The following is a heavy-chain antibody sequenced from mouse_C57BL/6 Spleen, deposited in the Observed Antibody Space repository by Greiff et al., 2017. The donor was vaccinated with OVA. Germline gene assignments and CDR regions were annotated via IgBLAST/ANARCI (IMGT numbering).Heavy chain of an antibody. CDR2: IYPGSGST. CDR1: GYTFTSYW. V-gene: IGHV1-55*01. D-gene: IGHD2-4*01. Sequence: QVQLQQPGAELVKPGASVKMSCKASGYTFTSYWITWVKQRPGQGLEWIGDIYPGSGSTNYNEKFKSKATLTVDTSSSTAYMQLSSLTSGSSAVYYCARGESYEYDDYYAMDDWGQGTSVTVSS. CDR3: ARGESYEYDDYYAMDD. J-gene: IGHJ4*01.